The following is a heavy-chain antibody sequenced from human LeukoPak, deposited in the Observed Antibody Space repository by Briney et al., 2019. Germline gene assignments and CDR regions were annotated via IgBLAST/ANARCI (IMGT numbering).Heavy chain of an antibody. Sequence: SVKVSCKSFGYTFTSNYMHWVRQAPGQGLEWMGGIIPIFGTANYAQKFQGRVTITADKSTSTAYMELSSLRSEDTAVYYCARASGSGWYFVYWGQGTLVTVSS. CDR1: GYTFTSNY. V-gene: IGHV1-69*06. CDR2: IIPIFGTA. J-gene: IGHJ4*02. CDR3: ARASGSGWYFVY. D-gene: IGHD6-19*01.